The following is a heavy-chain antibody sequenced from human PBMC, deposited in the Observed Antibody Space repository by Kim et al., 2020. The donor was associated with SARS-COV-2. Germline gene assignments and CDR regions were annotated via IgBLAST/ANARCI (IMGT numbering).Heavy chain of an antibody. CDR2: TSHDESFK. Sequence: GGSLRLSCAASGFTFSTCAMLWVRQAPGKGLDWVAATSHDESFKYYADSVKGRFTISRDNSKNTLYLQMNSLRVEDTAVYYCARDITLIQGGLKGWFDSWGQGTLVTVSS. CDR1: GFTFSTCA. J-gene: IGHJ5*01. V-gene: IGHV3-30-3*01. D-gene: IGHD3-10*01. CDR3: ARDITLIQGGLKGWFDS.